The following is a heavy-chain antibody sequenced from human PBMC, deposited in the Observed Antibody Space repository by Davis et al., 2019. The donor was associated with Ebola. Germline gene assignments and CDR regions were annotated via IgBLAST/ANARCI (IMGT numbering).Heavy chain of an antibody. CDR3: ATLRYFDRLFPNGPDY. D-gene: IGHD3-9*01. CDR1: GFTFSTYA. CDR2: ISSGGGAP. J-gene: IGHJ4*02. Sequence: GESLKISCAASGFTFSTYAMGWVRQAPGKGLEWVSDISSGGGAPYYADSVKGRFTISRDNSKNTLYLQMDSLRAEDTAVYYCATLRYFDRLFPNGPDYWGQGTLVTVSS. V-gene: IGHV3-23*01.